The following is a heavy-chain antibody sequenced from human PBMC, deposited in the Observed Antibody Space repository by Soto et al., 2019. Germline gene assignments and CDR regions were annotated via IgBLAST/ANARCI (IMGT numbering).Heavy chain of an antibody. V-gene: IGHV4-39*01. J-gene: IGHJ4*02. CDR2: IYYSGST. Sequence: SETLSLTCTVSGGSISSSGYYWGWIRQPPGKGLEWIGSIYYSGSTYYNPSLKSRVTISVDTSKNQFSLKLSSVTAADTAVYYCATGRGFCSSTGCQRVFFAYWGQGTFVIGSS. CDR1: GGSISSSGYY. D-gene: IGHD2-2*01. CDR3: ATGRGFCSSTGCQRVFFAY.